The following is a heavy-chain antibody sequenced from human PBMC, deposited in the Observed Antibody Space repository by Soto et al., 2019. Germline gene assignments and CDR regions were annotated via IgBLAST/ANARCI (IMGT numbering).Heavy chain of an antibody. Sequence: PSETLSLTCGVSGDSISSSKWWTWVRQTPGNGLEWIGKIDHNGVANYNPSLEGRVTISKDISKNQISLKVTSVTAADSAVYYCARMNRDYYYYGMDVWGQGARVIVSS. V-gene: IGHV4-4*02. CDR3: ARMNRDYYYYGMDV. J-gene: IGHJ6*02. CDR1: GDSISSSKW. CDR2: IDHNGVA.